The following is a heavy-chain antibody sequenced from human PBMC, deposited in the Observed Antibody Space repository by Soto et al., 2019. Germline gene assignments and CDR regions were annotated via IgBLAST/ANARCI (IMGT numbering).Heavy chain of an antibody. CDR2: IDPSDSYT. CDR3: ARHRSYYYDSSGYYYHFDY. J-gene: IGHJ4*02. D-gene: IGHD3-22*01. V-gene: IGHV5-10-1*01. Sequence: PGESLKISCKGSGYSFTSYWISWVRQMPGKGLEWMGRIDPSDSYTNYSPSFQGHVTISDDKSISTAYLQWSSLKASDTAMYYCARHRSYYYDSSGYYYHFDYWGQGTLVTVSS. CDR1: GYSFTSYW.